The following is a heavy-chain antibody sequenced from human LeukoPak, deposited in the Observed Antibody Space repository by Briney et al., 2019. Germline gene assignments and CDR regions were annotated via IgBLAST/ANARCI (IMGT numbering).Heavy chain of an antibody. Sequence: PGGSLRLSCAASGFTFSSSGMHWVRQAPGKGLEWVAVIWYDGSNKYYADSVKGRFTISRDNSKNTLYLQMNSLRAEDTAVYYCARDPSAAARFDYWSQGTLVTVSS. CDR1: GFTFSSSG. J-gene: IGHJ4*02. CDR2: IWYDGSNK. V-gene: IGHV3-33*01. D-gene: IGHD6-13*01. CDR3: ARDPSAAARFDY.